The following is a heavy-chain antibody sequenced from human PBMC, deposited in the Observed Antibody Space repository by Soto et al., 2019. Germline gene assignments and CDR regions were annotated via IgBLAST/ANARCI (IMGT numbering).Heavy chain of an antibody. Sequence: QVQLVQSGAEEKKPGASVKVSCKASGYTFSSYAMHWVRRAPGQRLEWMGWINAGNGNTKYSHKFQGKVTITRDTSAITAYMELSSLRSEDTAVYYCARDPSYYGMDVWGQGTTVTVSS. CDR3: ARDPSYYGMDV. J-gene: IGHJ6*02. V-gene: IGHV1-3*05. CDR1: GYTFSSYA. CDR2: INAGNGNT.